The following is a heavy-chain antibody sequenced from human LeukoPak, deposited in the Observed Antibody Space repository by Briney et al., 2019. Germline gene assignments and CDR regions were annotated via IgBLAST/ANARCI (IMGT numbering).Heavy chain of an antibody. CDR1: GGSISSYY. CDR3: ARDYSSSNYYYYYMDV. D-gene: IGHD6-6*01. CDR2: IYNSGST. V-gene: IGHV4-59*01. J-gene: IGHJ6*03. Sequence: SETLSLTCTVSGGSISSYYWSWIRQPPGKGLEWIGYIYNSGSTNYNPSLESRVTISVDTSKNQVSLKLSSVTAADTAAYYCARDYSSSNYYYYYMDVWGKGTTVTVSS.